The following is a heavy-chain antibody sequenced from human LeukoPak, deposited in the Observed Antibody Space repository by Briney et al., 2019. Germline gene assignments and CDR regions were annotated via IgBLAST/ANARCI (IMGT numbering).Heavy chain of an antibody. D-gene: IGHD3-10*01. CDR3: AKDGYGSVDV. CDR2: ISGRADRT. CDR1: GFTFSSYA. Sequence: GGSLRLSCAASGFTFSSYAMNWVRLAPGKGLEWVAIISGRADRTDYADSVKGRFTISRDNSKNTLYLQMNSLRAEDTALYYCAKDGYGSVDVWGQGTTVTVSS. V-gene: IGHV3-23*01. J-gene: IGHJ6*02.